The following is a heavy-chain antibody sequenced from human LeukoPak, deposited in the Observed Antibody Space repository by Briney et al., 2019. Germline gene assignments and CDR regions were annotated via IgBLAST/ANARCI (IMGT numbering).Heavy chain of an antibody. CDR3: ARKSGYYYDSSGLY. V-gene: IGHV3-33*01. D-gene: IGHD3-22*01. J-gene: IGHJ4*02. CDR2: IWYDGSNK. Sequence: GGSLRLSCAASGFTFSSYGMHWVRQAPGKGLEWVAVIWYDGSNKYYADSVKGRFTISRDNAKNSLYLQMNSLRAEDTAVYYCARKSGYYYDSSGLYWGQGTLVTVSS. CDR1: GFTFSSYG.